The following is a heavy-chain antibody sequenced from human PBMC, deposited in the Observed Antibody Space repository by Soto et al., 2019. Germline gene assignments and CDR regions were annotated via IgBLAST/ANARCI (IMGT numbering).Heavy chain of an antibody. CDR2: ISGSGGST. J-gene: IGHJ4*02. CDR1: XXXXXXXX. CDR3: AKDLRGKLGISFFDY. V-gene: IGHV3-23*01. Sequence: GGSLRLSXXASXXXXXXXXXXXXXQAPGXGXEWVXAISGSGGSTYYADSVKGRFTISRDNSKNTLYLQMNSLRAEDTAVYYCAKDLRGKLGISFFDYWGQGTLVTVSS. D-gene: IGHD7-27*01.